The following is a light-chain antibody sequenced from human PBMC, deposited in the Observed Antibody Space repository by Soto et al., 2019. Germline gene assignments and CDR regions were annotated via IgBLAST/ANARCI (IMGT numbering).Light chain of an antibody. V-gene: IGLV1-47*01. CDR2: RNN. J-gene: IGLJ3*02. CDR1: SSNIGKNY. Sequence: QYVLTQPPSASGTPGQRVTISCSGSSSNIGKNYVYWYQQLPGTAPKLLIYRNNQRPSGVPDQFSGSKAGTSASLAISGLRSEDEADYYCSVWDANLSAWVFGGGTKLTVL. CDR3: SVWDANLSAWV.